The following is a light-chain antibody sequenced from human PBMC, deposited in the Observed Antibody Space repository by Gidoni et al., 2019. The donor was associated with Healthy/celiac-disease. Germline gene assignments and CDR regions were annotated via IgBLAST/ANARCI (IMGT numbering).Light chain of an antibody. J-gene: IGLJ2*01. CDR3: QAWDSSTAV. CDR2: QDS. V-gene: IGLV3-1*01. Sequence: SYELTQPPSVSVSPGQTASITCSGDKLGEKYACWYQQKPGQSPVLGIYQDSKRPSGIPERFSGSNSGNTATLTISGTQAMDEADYYCQAWDSSTAVFGGGNKLTVL. CDR1: KLGEKY.